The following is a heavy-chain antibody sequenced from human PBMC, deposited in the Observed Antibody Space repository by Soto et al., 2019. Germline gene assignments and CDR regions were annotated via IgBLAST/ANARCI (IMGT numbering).Heavy chain of an antibody. CDR3: ARDKMVYPDSSGYSTGAFDI. CDR1: GYPFTSYG. J-gene: IGHJ3*02. Sequence: XAVKVSCKASGYPFTSYGIIWVRQAPGQGLEWMGWISAYNGNTNYAQKLQGRVTMTTDTSTSTAYMELRSLRSDDTAVYYCARDKMVYPDSSGYSTGAFDICGQGTMVPVSS. CDR2: ISAYNGNT. V-gene: IGHV1-18*04. D-gene: IGHD3-22*01.